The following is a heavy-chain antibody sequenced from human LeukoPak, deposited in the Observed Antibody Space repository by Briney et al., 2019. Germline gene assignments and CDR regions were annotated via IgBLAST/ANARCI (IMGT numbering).Heavy chain of an antibody. CDR3: MGQKQLVRRYFDY. J-gene: IGHJ4*02. V-gene: IGHV4-4*02. CDR1: GGSISSSNW. D-gene: IGHD6-6*01. CDR2: IYHSGST. Sequence: SETLSLTCAVSGGSISSSNWWSWVRQPPGKGLEWIGEIYHSGSTNYNPSLKSRVTISVDKSKNQFSLKLSSVTAADTAVYYCMGQKQLVRRYFDYWGQGTLVTVSS.